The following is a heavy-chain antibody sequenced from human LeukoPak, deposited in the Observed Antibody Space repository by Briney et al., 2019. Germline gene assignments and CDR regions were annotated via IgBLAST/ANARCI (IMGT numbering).Heavy chain of an antibody. Sequence: PSETLSLTCAVSGGSISSGGYSWSWIRQPPGRGLEWIGYMYYTGSTYYNPSLKSRVTILVDTSKNQFSLKLSSVTAADTAVYFCARATRTVTTIFDYWGQGTLVTVSS. V-gene: IGHV4-30-4*07. CDR3: ARATRTVTTIFDY. CDR1: GGSISSGGYS. J-gene: IGHJ4*02. D-gene: IGHD4-17*01. CDR2: MYYTGST.